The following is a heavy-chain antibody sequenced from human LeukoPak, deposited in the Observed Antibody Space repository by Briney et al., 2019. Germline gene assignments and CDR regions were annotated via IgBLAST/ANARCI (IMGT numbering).Heavy chain of an antibody. CDR1: GSTFNSYS. CDR2: ISGSNSYI. CDR3: ASSRGSWPDYFDY. D-gene: IGHD6-13*01. J-gene: IGHJ4*02. Sequence: GGSLRLSCAASGSTFNSYSMNWVRQAPGKGLEWVSSISGSNSYIYYADSMKGRFTISRDNAKNSLYLQMNSLRAEDTAVYYCASSRGSWPDYFDYWGQGTLVTVSS. V-gene: IGHV3-21*01.